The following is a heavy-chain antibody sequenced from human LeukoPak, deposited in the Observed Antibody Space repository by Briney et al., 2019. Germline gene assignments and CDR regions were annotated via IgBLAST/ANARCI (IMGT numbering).Heavy chain of an antibody. CDR3: ARLYYGDYGPSHYYYYYMDV. J-gene: IGHJ6*03. CDR1: GYTFTSYD. D-gene: IGHD4-17*01. Sequence: GGSVKVSCKAPGYTFTSYDINWVRQATGQGLEWMGWMNPNSGNTGYAQKFQGRVTMTRNTSISTAYMELSSLRSEDTAVYYCARLYYGDYGPSHYYYYYMDVWGKGTTVTVSS. V-gene: IGHV1-8*01. CDR2: MNPNSGNT.